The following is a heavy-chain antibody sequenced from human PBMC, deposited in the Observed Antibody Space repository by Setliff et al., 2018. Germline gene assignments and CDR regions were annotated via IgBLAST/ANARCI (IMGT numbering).Heavy chain of an antibody. CDR2: INGGNGNT. Sequence: VASVKVSCKASGYSFSTHAMHWVRQAPGQRLEWMGWINGGNGNTKYSQKFQGRITITRDTSASTAYMEMSSLRSEDTAVYYCARDREYCSRTSCYIDYWGQGALVTVSS. CDR3: ARDREYCSRTSCYIDY. V-gene: IGHV1-3*01. CDR1: GYSFSTHA. D-gene: IGHD2-2*02. J-gene: IGHJ4*02.